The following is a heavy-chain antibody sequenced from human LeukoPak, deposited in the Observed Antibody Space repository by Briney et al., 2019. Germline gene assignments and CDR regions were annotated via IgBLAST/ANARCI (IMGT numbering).Heavy chain of an antibody. CDR3: ARDQGVTRGWTTVVSWYFDL. J-gene: IGHJ2*01. Sequence: GASVTVSCTASGGTFSSYAISWVRQAPGQGLEWMGGIIPIFGTANYAQKFQGRVTITADKSTSTAYMELSSLRSEDTAVYYCARDQGVTRGWTTVVSWYFDLWGRGTLVTVSS. CDR1: GGTFSSYA. CDR2: IIPIFGTA. V-gene: IGHV1-69*06. D-gene: IGHD4-23*01.